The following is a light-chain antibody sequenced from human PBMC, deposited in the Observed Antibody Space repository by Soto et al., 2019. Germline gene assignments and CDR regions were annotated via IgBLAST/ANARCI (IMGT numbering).Light chain of an antibody. Sequence: IVLTQAPVTLSLSPGEIATLSLRASQSIGSSYLAWYQQKPGQAPRLLIYGASTRATGIPDRFSGSGSGTDFTLTINRVAPEDFAVYYCQQYVSLPITFGQGTRLEIK. CDR2: GAS. V-gene: IGKV3-20*01. CDR3: QQYVSLPIT. CDR1: QSIGSSY. J-gene: IGKJ5*01.